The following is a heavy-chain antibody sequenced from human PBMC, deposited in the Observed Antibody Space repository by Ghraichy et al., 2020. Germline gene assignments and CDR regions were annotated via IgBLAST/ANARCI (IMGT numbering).Heavy chain of an antibody. CDR2: IYTSGST. J-gene: IGHJ4*02. Sequence: SETLSLTCSVSGGSISGYYWSWIRQPAAKGLEWIGRIYTSGSTNYNPSLKSRVTMSLNTSKNHFSLKLSSVTAADTAVYYCARGICSGGSCSHPGYFDSWGQGTLVTVSS. CDR3: ARGICSGGSCSHPGYFDS. V-gene: IGHV4-4*07. D-gene: IGHD2-15*01. CDR1: GGSISGYY.